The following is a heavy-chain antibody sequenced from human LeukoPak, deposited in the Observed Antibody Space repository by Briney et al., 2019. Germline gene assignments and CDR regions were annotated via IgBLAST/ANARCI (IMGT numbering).Heavy chain of an antibody. CDR2: IGTDESTT. V-gene: IGHV3-74*01. CDR1: GFTFSTYW. J-gene: IGHJ4*02. D-gene: IGHD1-1*01. Sequence: GGSLRLSCAASGFTFSTYWMHWVRQAPGKGLVWLSLIGTDESTTIYAASVKGRFTISRDNAKTTLYLQMDSLRAEDTALYYCVRDGTGTTPFDSWGQGTLVTVSS. CDR3: VRDGTGTTPFDS.